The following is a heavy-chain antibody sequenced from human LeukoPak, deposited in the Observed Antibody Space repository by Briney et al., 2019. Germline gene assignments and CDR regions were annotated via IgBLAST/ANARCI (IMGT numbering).Heavy chain of an antibody. CDR3: ARTVKYYSDSSGYFFDY. V-gene: IGHV3-11*01. Sequence: GGSLRLSCAASGFTFSDYYMSWIRQAPGKGLEWVSYISSSGSTIYYADSVKGRFTISRDNAKNSLYLQMNSLRAEDTAVYYCARTVKYYSDSSGYFFDYWGQGTLVTVSS. J-gene: IGHJ4*02. CDR2: ISSSGSTI. CDR1: GFTFSDYY. D-gene: IGHD3-22*01.